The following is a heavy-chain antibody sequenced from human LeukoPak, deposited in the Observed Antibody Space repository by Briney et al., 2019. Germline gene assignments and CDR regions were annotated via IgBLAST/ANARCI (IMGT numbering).Heavy chain of an antibody. CDR2: IRSKVYGGTT. CDR1: GYTFGDYV. Sequence: GGSLRLSCRCSGYTFGDYVMTWVRQAPGKGLEWVGFIRSKVYGGTTEYAASVKGRFIISRDDSKSIAYLQMNSLETEDTAVYYCTRDYGGFDYWGQGTLVTVSS. CDR3: TRDYGGFDY. J-gene: IGHJ4*02. V-gene: IGHV3-49*04. D-gene: IGHD4-23*01.